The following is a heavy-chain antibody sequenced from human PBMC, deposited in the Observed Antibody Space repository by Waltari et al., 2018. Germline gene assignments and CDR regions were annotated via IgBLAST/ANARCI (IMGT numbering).Heavy chain of an antibody. V-gene: IGHV4-38-2*01. CDR2: IYHSGST. D-gene: IGHD2-15*01. CDR1: GSSISSVSY. J-gene: IGHJ3*02. CDR3: ARGFRYCSGGSCYADAFDI. Sequence: QVQLQESGPGLVKPSETLSPTCAVSGSSISSVSYCGWTRPPPGKGLEWIGSIYHSGSTYYNPSLKSRVTISVDTSKNQFSLKLSSVTAADTAVYYCARGFRYCSGGSCYADAFDIWGQGTMVTVSS.